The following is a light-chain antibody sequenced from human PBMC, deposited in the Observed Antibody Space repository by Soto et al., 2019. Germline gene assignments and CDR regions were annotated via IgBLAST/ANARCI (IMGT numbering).Light chain of an antibody. CDR1: QNVSSF. CDR2: DAS. CDR3: QQSNRWPLT. V-gene: IGKV3-11*01. J-gene: IGKJ3*01. Sequence: EIVLTQSPATLSLSPWEIATLSCRASQNVSSFLAWYQQKPGQAPRLLIYDASNRATGIPARFSFSGSVTDFTLTISSLQSEDFAVYCCQQSNRWPLTFGPGTKVDIK.